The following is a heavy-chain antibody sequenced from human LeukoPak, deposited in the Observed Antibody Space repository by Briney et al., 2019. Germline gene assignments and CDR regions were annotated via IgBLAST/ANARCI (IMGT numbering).Heavy chain of an antibody. CDR2: IYNSGTT. CDR3: ARGPPYAPGVLDV. D-gene: IGHD7-27*01. CDR1: GGSISSYY. V-gene: IGHV4-4*07. Sequence: SETLSLTCTASGGSISSYYWSWIRQPAGKGLEWIGRIYNSGTTNYNPSLKSRVTILVDTSKNLFSLKLPSVSAADTAVYFCARGPPYAPGVLDVWGKGTTVTISS. J-gene: IGHJ6*04.